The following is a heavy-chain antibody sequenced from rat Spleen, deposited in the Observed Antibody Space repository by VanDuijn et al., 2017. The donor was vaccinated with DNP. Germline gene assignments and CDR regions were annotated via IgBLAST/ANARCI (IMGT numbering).Heavy chain of an antibody. Sequence: EVQLVESGGGLVQPGRSLKLSCAASGFTFSNYGMAWVRQAPTKGLEWVASISTGGGNTYYRDSVKGRFTISRDNAKNTQYLQMDGLRSEDTATYYCATEVYTTDYPSFDYWGQGVMVTVSS. CDR2: ISTGGGNT. D-gene: IGHD1-6*01. V-gene: IGHV5S13*01. J-gene: IGHJ2*01. CDR3: ATEVYTTDYPSFDY. CDR1: GFTFSNYG.